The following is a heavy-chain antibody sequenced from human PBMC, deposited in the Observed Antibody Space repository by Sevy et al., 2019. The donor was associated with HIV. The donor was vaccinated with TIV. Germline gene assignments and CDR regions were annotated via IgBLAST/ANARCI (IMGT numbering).Heavy chain of an antibody. CDR1: GFTFDDYT. J-gene: IGHJ4*02. Sequence: GGSLRLSCAASGFTFDDYTMNWVRQAPGKGLEWVSGISWSSGNIAYADSEEGRFTISRDNAKNSLYLQMNSLRVEDTALYYCVKDRSGSYSFDYWGQGTLVTVSS. V-gene: IGHV3-9*01. CDR3: VKDRSGSYSFDY. CDR2: ISWSSGNI. D-gene: IGHD1-26*01.